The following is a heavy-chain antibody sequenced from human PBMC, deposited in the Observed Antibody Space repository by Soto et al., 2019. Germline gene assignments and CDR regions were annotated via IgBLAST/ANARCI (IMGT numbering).Heavy chain of an antibody. Sequence: VQLLESGGGLVQPGGSLLLSCAASGFTFVNYAMSWVRQAPGKALEWVSSINIVGGNTNYADSVRGRCTMSRDDSKHTVFLQMNSLRAEDTSRYYWTKNYYFDSWGQGTLVTVAS. CDR3: TKNYYFDS. V-gene: IGHV3-23*01. CDR1: GFTFVNYA. J-gene: IGHJ4*02. CDR2: INIVGGNT.